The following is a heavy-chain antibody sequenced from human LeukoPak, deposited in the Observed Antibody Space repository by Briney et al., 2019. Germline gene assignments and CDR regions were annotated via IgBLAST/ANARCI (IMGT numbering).Heavy chain of an antibody. V-gene: IGHV5-51*01. D-gene: IGHD6-25*01. CDR2: DT. CDR3: ARHMGGYSSVPFDY. J-gene: IGHJ4*02. Sequence: DTRYSPSFQGQVTISADKSISTAYLQWSSLKASDTAMYYCARHMGGYSSVPFDYWGQGTLVTVSS.